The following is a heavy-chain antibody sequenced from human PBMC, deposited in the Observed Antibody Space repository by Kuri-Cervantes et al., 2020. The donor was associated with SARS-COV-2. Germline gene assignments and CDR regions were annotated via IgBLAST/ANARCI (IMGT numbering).Heavy chain of an antibody. Sequence: GGSLRLSCAASGFTFSSYWMHWVRQAPGKGLVWVAFIRYDGSNKYYADSVKGRFTISRDNSKNTLYLQMNSLRTEDTAVYFCARDVAGRSSLWGQGTMVTVSS. CDR2: IRYDGSNK. CDR3: ARDVAGRSSL. D-gene: IGHD6-6*01. CDR1: GFTFSSYW. J-gene: IGHJ3*01. V-gene: IGHV3-30*02.